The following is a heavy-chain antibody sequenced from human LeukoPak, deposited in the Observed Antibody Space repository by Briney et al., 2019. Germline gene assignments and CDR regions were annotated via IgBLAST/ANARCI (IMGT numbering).Heavy chain of an antibody. V-gene: IGHV4-30-2*01. Sequence: PSETLSLTCTVSGGSISSGGYYWSWIRQPPGKGLEWIGYIYHSGSTYYNPSLKSRVTMSVDTSKNQFSLKLSSVTAADTAVYYCARVGIFDSGSYPHDAFDIWGQGTMVTVSS. J-gene: IGHJ3*02. CDR3: ARVGIFDSGSYPHDAFDI. D-gene: IGHD1-26*01. CDR1: GGSISSGGYY. CDR2: IYHSGST.